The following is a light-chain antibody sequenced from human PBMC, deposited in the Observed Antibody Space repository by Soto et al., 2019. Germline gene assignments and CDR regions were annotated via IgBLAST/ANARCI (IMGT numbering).Light chain of an antibody. V-gene: IGKV3-15*01. CDR2: GAS. J-gene: IGKJ5*01. CDR3: KQYNTWPPFT. CDR1: QSVSSSY. Sequence: EIVLTQSPGTLSLSPGERATLSCSASQSVSSSYLAWYQQKPGQAPRLLIYGASTRATDFPARFSGSGSGTEFTLTISSLQSEDFAVYYCKQYNTWPPFTFGQGTRLEIK.